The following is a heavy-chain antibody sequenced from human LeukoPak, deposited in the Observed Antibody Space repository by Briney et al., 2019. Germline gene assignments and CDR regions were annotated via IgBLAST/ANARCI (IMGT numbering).Heavy chain of an antibody. Sequence: AASVTVSCKASGYTFTSYGISWVRQAPGQGLEWMGWINTNTGNPTYAQGFTGRFVFSLDTSVSTAYLQISSLKAEDTAVYYCARKHILTLSPIDPWGQGTLVTVSS. CDR2: INTNTGNP. V-gene: IGHV7-4-1*02. CDR1: GYTFTSYG. CDR3: ARKHILTLSPIDP. D-gene: IGHD3-9*01. J-gene: IGHJ5*02.